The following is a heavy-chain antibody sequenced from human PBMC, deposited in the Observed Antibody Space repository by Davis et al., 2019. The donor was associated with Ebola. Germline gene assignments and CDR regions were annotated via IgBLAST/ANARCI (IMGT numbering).Heavy chain of an antibody. V-gene: IGHV1-8*01. CDR3: GRPDCRSPVCNTLEF. Sequence: ASVKVSCKASGYSFISHDINWVRKASGQRHEWMGWMSPNTGNTGLEQKFQGRLTMTRDTSISTAYMELSSLASDDTAVYYCGRPDCRSPVCNTLEFWGQGTFVAVSS. D-gene: IGHD2-2*02. CDR2: MSPNTGNT. J-gene: IGHJ4*02. CDR1: GYSFISHD.